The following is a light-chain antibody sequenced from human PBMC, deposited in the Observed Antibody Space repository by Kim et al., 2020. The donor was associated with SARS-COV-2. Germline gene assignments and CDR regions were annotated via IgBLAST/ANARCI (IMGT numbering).Light chain of an antibody. V-gene: IGKV1D-13*01. CDR3: QQFNNYPS. CDR1: QGISSS. Sequence: AIQLTQSPSSLSASIGDRVTITCRASQGISSSLAWYQQKPGKVPKLLIYDASSLKSGVPSRFSGSGSGTDFTLTISSLQPEDFATYYWQQFNNYPSFGGGTKVEIK. J-gene: IGKJ4*01. CDR2: DAS.